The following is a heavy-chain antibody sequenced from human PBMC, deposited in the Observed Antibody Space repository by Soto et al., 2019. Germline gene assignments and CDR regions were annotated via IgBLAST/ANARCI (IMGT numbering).Heavy chain of an antibody. V-gene: IGHV1-69*14. J-gene: IGHJ4*02. CDR1: GATFSSYA. Sequence: QVQLVQSGAEVRQPASSVKVSCKTSGATFSSYAITWVRQAPGQGLEWMGGIVPTVDTSTYAQKFQGRVTITADKLTNTVYRELSSLRSDDTAVYYCVSVVAIPGYPDNWGQGTLVTVSS. D-gene: IGHD5-12*01. CDR3: VSVVAIPGYPDN. CDR2: IVPTVDTS.